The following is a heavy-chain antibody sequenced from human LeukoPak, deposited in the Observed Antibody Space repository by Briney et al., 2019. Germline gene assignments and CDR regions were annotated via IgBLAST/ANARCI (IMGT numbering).Heavy chain of an antibody. CDR2: INHSGST. CDR3: ARDYGGNFDY. V-gene: IGHV4-34*01. J-gene: IGHJ4*02. CDR1: GVSFSGYY. D-gene: IGHD4-23*01. Sequence: PSETLSLTCAVYGVSFSGYYWSWIRQPPGKGLEWIGEINHSGSTNYNASLKSRATISVDTSKNQFSLKLSSVTAADTAVYYCARDYGGNFDYWGQGTLVTVSS.